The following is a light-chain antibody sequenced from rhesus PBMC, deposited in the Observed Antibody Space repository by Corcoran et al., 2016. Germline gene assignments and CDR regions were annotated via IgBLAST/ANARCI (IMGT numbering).Light chain of an antibody. V-gene: IGKV1-36*02. J-gene: IGKJ4*01. CDR2: AAS. CDR1: QGFSDY. CDR3: QQGYSTPLT. Sequence: DIQMTQSPSSLSASVGDRVTITCRASQGFSDYLNWYQQKPGKAPKRLIYAASSLESGVPSRFSGSGSGTDFTLTISSLQPADFAAYYCQQGYSTPLTFGGGTKVEIK.